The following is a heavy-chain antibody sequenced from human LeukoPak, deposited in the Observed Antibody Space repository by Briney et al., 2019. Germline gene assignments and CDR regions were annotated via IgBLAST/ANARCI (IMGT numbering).Heavy chain of an antibody. CDR3: ARRVGRYFGERAYYYNYMDV. CDR2: IYYSGST. Sequence: SETLSLTCTVSGGSISSYYWSWIRQPPGKGLEWIGYIYYSGSTNYNPSLKSRATISVDTSKNQFSLKLSSVTAADTAVYYCARRVGRYFGERAYYYNYMDVWDKGSTVTISS. CDR1: GGSISSYY. J-gene: IGHJ6*03. V-gene: IGHV4-59*12. D-gene: IGHD3-10*01.